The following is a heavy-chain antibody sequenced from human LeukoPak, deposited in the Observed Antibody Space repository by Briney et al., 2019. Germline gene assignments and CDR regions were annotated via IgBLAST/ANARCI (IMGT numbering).Heavy chain of an antibody. V-gene: IGHV1-18*01. CDR3: ARGPPKSEYYDFWSGLPQYYFDY. J-gene: IGHJ4*02. Sequence: GASVKVSCKASGYTFTSYGISWVRQAPEQGLEWMGWISAYNGNTNYAQKLQGRVTMTTDTSTSTAYMELRSLRSDDTAVYYCARGPPKSEYYDFWSGLPQYYFDYWGQGTLVTVSS. D-gene: IGHD3-3*01. CDR1: GYTFTSYG. CDR2: ISAYNGNT.